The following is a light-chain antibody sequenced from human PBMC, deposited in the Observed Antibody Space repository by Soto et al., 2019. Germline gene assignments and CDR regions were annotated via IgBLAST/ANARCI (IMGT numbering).Light chain of an antibody. CDR3: QQYNHWPPIT. V-gene: IGKV1-39*01. CDR2: AAS. Sequence: DIQMTQSPSSLSASVGDRLTITCRSSQSISSYLNWYQQKPGKAPKLLIYAASSLHSGVPSRFSGSGPGTEFTLPISSLQSEDFAVYYCQQYNHWPPITFGQGTRLEIK. J-gene: IGKJ5*01. CDR1: QSISSY.